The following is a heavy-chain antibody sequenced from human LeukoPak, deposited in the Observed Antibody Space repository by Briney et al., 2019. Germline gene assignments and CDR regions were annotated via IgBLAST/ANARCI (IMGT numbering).Heavy chain of an antibody. Sequence: GGSLRLSCAASGFTFSSYAMSWVRQAPGKGLEWVSAISGSGGSTYYADSVKGRFTISRDNSKNTLCLQMDSLRAEDTAVYYCAKGVRDKYDGIYDAFDIWGQGTMVTVSS. CDR2: ISGSGGST. CDR3: AKGVRDKYDGIYDAFDI. D-gene: IGHD1-26*01. J-gene: IGHJ3*02. CDR1: GFTFSSYA. V-gene: IGHV3-23*01.